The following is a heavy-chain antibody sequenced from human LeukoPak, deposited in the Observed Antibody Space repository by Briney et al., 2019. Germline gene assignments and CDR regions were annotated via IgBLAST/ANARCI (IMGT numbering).Heavy chain of an antibody. CDR2: ISSSSTI. D-gene: IGHD2-8*01. CDR3: AARQTRDGVY. CDR1: GFTFSSYS. Sequence: GGSLRLSCAASGFTFSSYSMNWVRQAPGKGLEWVSYISSSSTIYYADSVKGRFTISRDNAKNSLYLQMNSLRAEDTAVYYCAARQTRDGVYWGQGTLVTVSS. V-gene: IGHV3-48*04. J-gene: IGHJ4*02.